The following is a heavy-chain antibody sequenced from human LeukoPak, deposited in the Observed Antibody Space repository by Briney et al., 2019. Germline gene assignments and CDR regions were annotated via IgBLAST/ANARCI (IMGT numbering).Heavy chain of an antibody. D-gene: IGHD4-17*01. Sequence: PGRSLRLSCAASGFTFDDYAMHWVRQAPGKGLEWASGISWNSGSIGYADSVKGRFTISRDNAKNSLYLQMNSLRAEDTALYYCAKVFRHYGDYVVSLPYGGMDVWGQGTTVTVSS. CDR2: ISWNSGSI. J-gene: IGHJ6*02. CDR3: AKVFRHYGDYVVSLPYGGMDV. V-gene: IGHV3-9*01. CDR1: GFTFDDYA.